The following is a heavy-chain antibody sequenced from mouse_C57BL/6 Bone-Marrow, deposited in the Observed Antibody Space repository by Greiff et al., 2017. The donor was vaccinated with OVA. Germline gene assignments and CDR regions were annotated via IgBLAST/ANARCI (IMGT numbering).Heavy chain of an antibody. V-gene: IGHV1-22*01. D-gene: IGHD2-4*01. Sequence: EVHLVESGPELVKPGASVKMSCKASGYTFTDYNMHWVKQSHGKSLEWIGYINPNNGGTSYNQKFKGKATLTVNKSSSTAYMELRSLTSEDSAVYYCASSIYYDYSWFAYWGQGTLVTVSA. J-gene: IGHJ3*01. CDR3: ASSIYYDYSWFAY. CDR1: GYTFTDYN. CDR2: INPNNGGT.